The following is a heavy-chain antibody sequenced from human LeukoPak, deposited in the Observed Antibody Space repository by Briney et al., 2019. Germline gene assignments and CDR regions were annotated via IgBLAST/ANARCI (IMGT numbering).Heavy chain of an antibody. CDR3: AREAPHAYCGGDCYSHFQH. J-gene: IGHJ1*01. CDR1: GYTFTSYG. V-gene: IGHV1-18*01. CDR2: ISAYNGNI. Sequence: ASVKVSCKASGYTFTSYGISWVRQAPGQGLEWMGWISAYNGNIKYARNLQGRVTMTTDTSTSTVYMELRSLRSDDTAVYYCAREAPHAYCGGDCYSHFQHWGQGTLVTVSS. D-gene: IGHD2-21*02.